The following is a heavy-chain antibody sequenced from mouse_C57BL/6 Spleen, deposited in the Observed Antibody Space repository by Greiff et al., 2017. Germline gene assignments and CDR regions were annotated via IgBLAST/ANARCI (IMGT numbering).Heavy chain of an antibody. V-gene: IGHV1-82*01. CDR3: AGGDVADYFDY. Sequence: QVQLQQSGPELVKPGASVKISCKASGYAFSSSWMNWVKQRPGKGLEWIGRFYPGDGDTNYNGKFKGKATLTADKSSSTAYMQLSSLTSEDSAVYFCAGGDVADYFDYWGQGTTLTVSS. J-gene: IGHJ2*01. CDR2: FYPGDGDT. CDR1: GYAFSSSW. D-gene: IGHD3-3*01.